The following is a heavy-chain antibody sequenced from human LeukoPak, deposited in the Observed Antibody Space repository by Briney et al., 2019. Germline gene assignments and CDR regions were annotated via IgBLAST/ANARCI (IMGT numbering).Heavy chain of an antibody. D-gene: IGHD2/OR15-2a*01. V-gene: IGHV4-34*01. J-gene: IGHJ4*02. CDR2: INHSGST. CDR3: ARENTAFDY. Sequence: KPSETLSLTCAVYGGSFSGYYWSWIRQPPGKGLEWIGEINHSGSTNYNPSLKSRVTISVDTSKNQVSLKLSSVTAADTAVYYCARENTAFDYWGQGTLVTVSS. CDR1: GGSFSGYY.